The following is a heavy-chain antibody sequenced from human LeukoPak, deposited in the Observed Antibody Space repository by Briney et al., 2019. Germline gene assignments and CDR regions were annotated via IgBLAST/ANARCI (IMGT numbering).Heavy chain of an antibody. CDR1: GFTFSTYD. CDR2: ISGSGGST. CDR3: AKGVTMIVVVITVDY. J-gene: IGHJ4*02. V-gene: IGHV3-23*01. Sequence: GGSLRLSCAASGFTFSTYDMSWVRQAPGKGLEWVSAISGSGGSTYYADSVKGRFTISRDNSKNTLYLQMNSLRAEDTAVYYCAKGVTMIVVVITVDYWGQGTLVTVSS. D-gene: IGHD3-22*01.